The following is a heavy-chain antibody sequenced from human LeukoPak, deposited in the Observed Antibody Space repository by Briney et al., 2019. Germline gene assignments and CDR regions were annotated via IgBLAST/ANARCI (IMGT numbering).Heavy chain of an antibody. Sequence: PSETLSLTCTVSGGSISSYYWCWIRQPPGKGLEWIGYIYYSGSTNYNPSLKSRVTISVDTSKNQFSLKLSSVTAADTAVYYCARGRYSHDAFDIWGQGTMVTVSS. V-gene: IGHV4-59*01. CDR1: GGSISSYY. CDR3: ARGRYSHDAFDI. J-gene: IGHJ3*02. D-gene: IGHD5-18*01. CDR2: IYYSGST.